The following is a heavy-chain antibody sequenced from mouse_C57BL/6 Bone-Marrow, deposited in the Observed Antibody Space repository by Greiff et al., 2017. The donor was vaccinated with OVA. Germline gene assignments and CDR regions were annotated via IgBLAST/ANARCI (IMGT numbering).Heavy chain of an antibody. CDR3: ASTITTVPYWYFDV. Sequence: EVKLMESGGGLVQPGGSLKLSCAASGFTFSDYYMYWVRQTPEKRLEWVAYISNGGGSTYYPDTVKGRFTISRDNAKNTLYLQMSRLKSEDTAMYYCASTITTVPYWYFDVWGTGTTVTVSS. CDR1: GFTFSDYY. J-gene: IGHJ1*03. V-gene: IGHV5-12*01. D-gene: IGHD1-1*01. CDR2: ISNGGGST.